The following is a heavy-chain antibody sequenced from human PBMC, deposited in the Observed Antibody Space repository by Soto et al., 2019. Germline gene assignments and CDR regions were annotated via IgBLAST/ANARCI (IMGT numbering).Heavy chain of an antibody. CDR1: AFTFSSYG. Sequence: GGSLRLSCAASAFTFSSYGMHWVRQAPGKGLEWVAVIWYDGSNKYYADSVKGRFTISRDNSKTTLYLQMNSLRAEDTAVYYFARNADGHTNFGVVIIPTYGMGVWVQGTRVTVSS. CDR3: ARNADGHTNFGVVIIPTYGMGV. D-gene: IGHD3-3*01. CDR2: IWYDGSNK. J-gene: IGHJ6*02. V-gene: IGHV3-33*01.